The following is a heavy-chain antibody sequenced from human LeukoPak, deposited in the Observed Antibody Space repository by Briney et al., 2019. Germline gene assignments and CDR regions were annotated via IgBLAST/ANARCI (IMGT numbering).Heavy chain of an antibody. J-gene: IGHJ4*02. V-gene: IGHV3-7*01. Sequence: LGGSLRLSCSAPGFTFSDYWMIWVRQAPGKGLEWVANIRQDDSEKNYVDSVKGRFTISRDNAKFSLYLQMSSLRAEDTAVYYCATDRKVGTWDPRFNYWGQGTLVTVSS. D-gene: IGHD4-23*01. CDR3: ATDRKVGTWDPRFNY. CDR2: IRQDDSEK. CDR1: GFTFSDYW.